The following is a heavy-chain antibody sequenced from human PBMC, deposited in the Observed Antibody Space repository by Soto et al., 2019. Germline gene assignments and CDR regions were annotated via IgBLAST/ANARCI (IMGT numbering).Heavy chain of an antibody. J-gene: IGHJ4*02. D-gene: IGHD1-26*01. CDR2: IYHSGNT. V-gene: IGHV4-4*02. CDR3: ARRYGGNFDF. CDR1: GGTISSSNW. Sequence: SETMSLTCAVSGGTISSSNWWSWVRQPPGKGLEWIGEIYHSGNTNYNPSLKSRVTISVDTSKNQFSLKLSSVTAADTAVYYCARRYGGNFDFWGQGTLVTVSS.